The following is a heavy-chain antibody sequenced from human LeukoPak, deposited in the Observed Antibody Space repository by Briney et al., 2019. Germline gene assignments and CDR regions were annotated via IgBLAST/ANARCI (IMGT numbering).Heavy chain of an antibody. D-gene: IGHD6-19*01. V-gene: IGHV3-23*01. CDR1: GYTFTSYA. J-gene: IGHJ4*02. Sequence: ASVKVSCKASGYTFTSYAMSWVRQAPGKGLDWVSAITDDGGGTYYADSVKGRFTISRDNSKNTLYLQMNSLRAEDTAIYYCAKGSRSGRPYYFDYWGQGTLVTVSS. CDR2: ITDDGGGT. CDR3: AKGSRSGRPYYFDY.